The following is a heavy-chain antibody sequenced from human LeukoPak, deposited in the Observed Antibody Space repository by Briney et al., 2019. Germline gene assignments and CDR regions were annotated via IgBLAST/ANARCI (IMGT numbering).Heavy chain of an antibody. Sequence: SETLSLTCTVSGGSISSYYWSWIRQPPGKGLEWIGYIYYSGSTNYNPSLKSRVTISVDTSKNQFSLKLSSVTAADTAVYYCARNAPVDYDFWSGFRANWFDSWGQGTLVTVSS. D-gene: IGHD3-3*01. CDR2: IYYSGST. CDR3: ARNAPVDYDFWSGFRANWFDS. V-gene: IGHV4-59*01. J-gene: IGHJ5*01. CDR1: GGSISSYY.